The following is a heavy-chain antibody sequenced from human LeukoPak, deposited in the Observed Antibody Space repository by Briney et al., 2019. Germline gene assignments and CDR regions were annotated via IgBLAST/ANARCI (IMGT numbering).Heavy chain of an antibody. D-gene: IGHD1-26*01. Sequence: GGSLRLSCAASGFTFDDYAMHWVRQAPGKGLEWVSLISWDGGSTYYADSVKGRFTISRDNSKNSLYLQMNSLRAEDTALYYCAKDGGSYPNYYYYMDVWGKGTTVTVSS. V-gene: IGHV3-43D*03. J-gene: IGHJ6*03. CDR2: ISWDGGST. CDR3: AKDGGSYPNYYYYMDV. CDR1: GFTFDDYA.